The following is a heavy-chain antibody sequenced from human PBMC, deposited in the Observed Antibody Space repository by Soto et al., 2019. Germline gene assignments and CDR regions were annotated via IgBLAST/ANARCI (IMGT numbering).Heavy chain of an antibody. CDR2: IIPIFGTA. V-gene: IGHV1-69*06. CDR1: GFSFTGYY. Sequence: GASVKVSCKASGFSFTGYYIHWLRQAPGQGLEWMGWIIPIFGTANYAQKFQGRVTITADKSTSTAYMELSSLRSEDTAVYYCARGGGVGVAAAGMDYWGQGTLVTVSS. D-gene: IGHD6-13*01. J-gene: IGHJ4*02. CDR3: ARGGGVGVAAAGMDY.